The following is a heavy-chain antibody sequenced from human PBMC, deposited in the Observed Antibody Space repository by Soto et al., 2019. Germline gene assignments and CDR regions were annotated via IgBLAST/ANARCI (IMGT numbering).Heavy chain of an antibody. CDR3: ARDRIQLAVDV. V-gene: IGHV4-31*03. CDR1: GGSINSGGHY. Sequence: QVQLQEPGPGLVKPSQTLSLTCSVSGGSINSGGHYWSWIRQHPGKGLEWIGHIYKTGSTDFNPSLKDRLTISIDTSKNQFSLSLRSVTDADTAVYYCARDRIQLAVDVWGQGTTVTVSS. J-gene: IGHJ6*02. CDR2: IYKTGST. D-gene: IGHD5-18*01.